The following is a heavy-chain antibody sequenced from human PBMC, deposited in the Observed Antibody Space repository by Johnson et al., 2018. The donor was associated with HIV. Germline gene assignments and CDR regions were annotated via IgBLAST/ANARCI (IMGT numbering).Heavy chain of an antibody. Sequence: QVQLVESGGGLATPGGSLRLSCAASRFTFSDYYMNWIRQAPGTGLEWLSNISSGGSVRYYADSVRGRFTISRDNAENSLYLQMNSLRAEDTAVYYCARHTGYDAFDIWGQGTMVTVSS. CDR1: RFTFSDYY. V-gene: IGHV3-11*04. J-gene: IGHJ3*02. D-gene: IGHD2-21*01. CDR2: ISSGGSVR. CDR3: ARHTGYDAFDI.